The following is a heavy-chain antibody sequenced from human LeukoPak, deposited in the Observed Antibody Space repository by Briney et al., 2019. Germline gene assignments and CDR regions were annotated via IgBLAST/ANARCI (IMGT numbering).Heavy chain of an antibody. Sequence: SETLSLTCAVYGGSFSGYYWSWLRQPPGKGLEWIGELNHSGSTNYNPSLKSRVTISVDTSKNQFSLQLSSMTAADTALYYCARGWQGYYDSSGYYLLDYWGQGTLVTVSS. D-gene: IGHD3-22*01. CDR1: GGSFSGYY. CDR3: ARGWQGYYDSSGYYLLDY. V-gene: IGHV4-34*01. CDR2: LNHSGST. J-gene: IGHJ4*02.